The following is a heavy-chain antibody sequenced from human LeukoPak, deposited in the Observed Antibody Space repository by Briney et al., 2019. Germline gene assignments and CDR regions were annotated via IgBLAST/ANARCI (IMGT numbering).Heavy chain of an antibody. Sequence: PGGSLRLSCAASGFTFSSYDMHWVRQAPGKGLEWVAVISYDGSNKYYADSVKGRFTISRDNSKNTLYLQMNSLRAEDTAVYYCAKAQQWYYYDSSGYLPDLFDYWGQGTLVTVSS. V-gene: IGHV3-30*18. CDR1: GFTFSSYD. D-gene: IGHD3-22*01. J-gene: IGHJ4*02. CDR3: AKAQQWYYYDSSGYLPDLFDY. CDR2: ISYDGSNK.